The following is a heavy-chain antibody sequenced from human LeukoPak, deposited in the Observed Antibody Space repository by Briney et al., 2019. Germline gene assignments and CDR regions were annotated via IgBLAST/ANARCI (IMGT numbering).Heavy chain of an antibody. CDR2: IYSSGIA. CDR1: GGSISSSY. CDR3: ARDRLVGALGWFDP. D-gene: IGHD1-26*01. V-gene: IGHV4-59*01. J-gene: IGHJ5*02. Sequence: SETLSLTCTVSGGSISSSYWSWLRQPPGKGLEWIGYIYSSGIANYNPSLKSRVTISVDTSKNQSSLKLSSVTAADTAVYYCARDRLVGALGWFDPWGQGTLVTVSS.